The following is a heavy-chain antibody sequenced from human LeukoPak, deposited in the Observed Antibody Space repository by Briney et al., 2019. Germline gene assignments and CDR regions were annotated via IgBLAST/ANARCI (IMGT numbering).Heavy chain of an antibody. Sequence: ASVKVSCKASGYTFTSSGISWVRQAPGQGLEWMGWISAYNGNTNYAQKLQGRVTMTTDTSTSTAYMELRSLRSGDTAVYYCARNRIQLWLCDYWGQGTLVTVSS. CDR2: ISAYNGNT. V-gene: IGHV1-18*01. CDR3: ARNRIQLWLCDY. D-gene: IGHD5-18*01. J-gene: IGHJ4*02. CDR1: GYTFTSSG.